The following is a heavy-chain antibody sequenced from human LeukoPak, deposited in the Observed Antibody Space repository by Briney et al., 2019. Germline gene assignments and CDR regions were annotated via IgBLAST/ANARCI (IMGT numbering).Heavy chain of an antibody. CDR2: ISSSGSTI. CDR3: ARDEYSGYDSLYYYYGMDV. CDR1: GFTFSDYY. Sequence: GGSLRLSCAASGFTFSDYYMSWIRQAPGKGLEWVSYISSSGSTIYYADSVKGRFTISRDNAKNSLYLQMNSLRAEDTAVYYCARDEYSGYDSLYYYYGMDVWGQGTTVTVSS. J-gene: IGHJ6*02. D-gene: IGHD5-12*01. V-gene: IGHV3-11*01.